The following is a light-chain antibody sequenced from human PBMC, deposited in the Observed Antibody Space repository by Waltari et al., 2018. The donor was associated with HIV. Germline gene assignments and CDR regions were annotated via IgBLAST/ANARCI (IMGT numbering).Light chain of an antibody. V-gene: IGKV1-5*03. CDR2: AAS. CDR1: QSISHW. Sequence: DIQMTQSPSTLSASVGGRVTITCRASQSISHWVAWYQQKPGKAPRLLIYAASSLEGGVPSRFSGNGSGTEFTLTIGSLQPDDFATYYCQQCNDYPWTFGQGTKVEIK. CDR3: QQCNDYPWT. J-gene: IGKJ1*01.